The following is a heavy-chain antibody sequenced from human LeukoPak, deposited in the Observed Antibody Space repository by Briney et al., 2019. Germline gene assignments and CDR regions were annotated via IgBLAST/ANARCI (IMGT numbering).Heavy chain of an antibody. J-gene: IGHJ6*02. Sequence: SETLSLTCAVYGGSFSGYYWSWIRQPPGKGLEWIGEINHSGSTNYNPSLKSRVTIPVDTSKNQFSLKLSSVTAADTAVYYCARGTSCYWYYYYGMDVWGQGTTVTVSS. D-gene: IGHD2-2*01. CDR3: ARGTSCYWYYYYGMDV. CDR1: GGSFSGYY. CDR2: INHSGST. V-gene: IGHV4-34*01.